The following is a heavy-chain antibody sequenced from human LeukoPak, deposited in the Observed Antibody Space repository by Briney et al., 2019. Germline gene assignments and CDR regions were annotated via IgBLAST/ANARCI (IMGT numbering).Heavy chain of an antibody. V-gene: IGHV4-59*02. D-gene: IGHD2-15*01. CDR3: VIGVGWQPDY. Sequence: SETLSLTCTVFGDSVTGYYLNWVRQPPGKGLEWIGHIYKIGTTNYNPSLKSRLTISADASKNQFSLKLRSVTAADTAVYYCVIGVGWQPDYWGQGALVTVSS. CDR1: GDSVTGYY. CDR2: IYKIGTT. J-gene: IGHJ4*02.